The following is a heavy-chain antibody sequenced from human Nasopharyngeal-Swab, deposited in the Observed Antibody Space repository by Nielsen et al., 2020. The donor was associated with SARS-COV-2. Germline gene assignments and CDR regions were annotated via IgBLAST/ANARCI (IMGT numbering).Heavy chain of an antibody. J-gene: IGHJ3*02. CDR2: ISSSSSYI. D-gene: IGHD1-26*01. V-gene: IGHV3-21*01. CDR3: ARVRFVGELIDAFDI. Sequence: GESLKISCAASGFTFSSYSVNWVRQAPGKGLEWVSSISSSSSYIYYADSVKGRFTISRDNAKNSLYLQMNSLRAEDTAVYYCARVRFVGELIDAFDIWGQGTMVTVSS. CDR1: GFTFSSYS.